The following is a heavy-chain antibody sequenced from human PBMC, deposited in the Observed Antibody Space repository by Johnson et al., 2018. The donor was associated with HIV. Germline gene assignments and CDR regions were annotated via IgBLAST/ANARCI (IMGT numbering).Heavy chain of an antibody. V-gene: IGHV3-30-3*01. D-gene: IGHD3-22*01. CDR2: ISYDGSNK. J-gene: IGHJ3*02. CDR1: GFTFSSYA. Sequence: VQLVESGGGVVQPGRSLRLSCAASGFTFSSYAMHWVRQAPGKGLEWVAVISYDGSNKYYADSVKGRFTISRDNSKNTLYLQMNSLRAEDTAVYYCARVWVRYYYDSSGYWSVFDIWGQGIMVTVSS. CDR3: ARVWVRYYYDSSGYWSVFDI.